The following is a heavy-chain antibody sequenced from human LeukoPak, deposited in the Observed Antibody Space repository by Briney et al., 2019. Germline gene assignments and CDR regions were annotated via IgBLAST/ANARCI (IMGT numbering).Heavy chain of an antibody. CDR3: ARDGDSGSYRWEAFDI. Sequence: GGSLRLSCAASGFTFNSYAMSWVRQAPGKGLEWVSAISGSGGSTYYAASVKGRFTISRDTSKYTLYLHMNSLRAEDTAVYYCARDGDSGSYRWEAFDIWGQGTMVTVSS. J-gene: IGHJ3*02. CDR1: GFTFNSYA. CDR2: ISGSGGST. V-gene: IGHV3-23*01. D-gene: IGHD1-26*01.